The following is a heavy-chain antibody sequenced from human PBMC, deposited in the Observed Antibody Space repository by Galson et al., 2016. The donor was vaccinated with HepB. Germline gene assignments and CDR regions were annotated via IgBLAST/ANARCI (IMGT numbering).Heavy chain of an antibody. J-gene: IGHJ4*02. D-gene: IGHD6-13*01. CDR2: INWDGSST. CDR1: GFIFDDYT. CDR3: AKDMYKRGYSNWFVSTSLDY. V-gene: IGHV3-43*01. Sequence: SLRLSCAASGFIFDDYTIHWVRQAPGKGLEWVSLINWDGSSTYYTDSVKGRFTISRDNSKNSLYLQMNSLKTEDTALYFCAKDMYKRGYSNWFVSTSLDYWGQGTLVTVSS.